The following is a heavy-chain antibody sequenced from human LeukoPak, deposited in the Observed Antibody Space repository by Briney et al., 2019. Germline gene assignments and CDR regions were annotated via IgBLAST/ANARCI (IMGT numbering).Heavy chain of an antibody. J-gene: IGHJ4*02. CDR3: AREPGGGYYRATSDHPYYFDY. CDR2: ISYDGSNK. CDR1: GFTFSSYW. Sequence: GGSLRLSCAASGFTFSSYWMNWARQAPGKGLEWVAVISYDGSNKYYADSVKGRFTISRDNSKNTLYLQMNSLRAEDTAVYYCAREPGGGYYRATSDHPYYFDYWGQGTLVTVSS. V-gene: IGHV3-30-3*01. D-gene: IGHD3-22*01.